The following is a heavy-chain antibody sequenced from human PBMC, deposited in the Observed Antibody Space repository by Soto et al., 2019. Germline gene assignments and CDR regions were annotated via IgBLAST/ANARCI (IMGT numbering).Heavy chain of an antibody. CDR1: GFTFTSYS. CDR3: ARNDEGGSRP. CDR2: ISDGSDYI. V-gene: IGHV3-21*01. D-gene: IGHD2-2*01. J-gene: IGHJ5*02. Sequence: EVQLVESGGGLVKPGGSLRLSCVASGFTFTSYSMNWVRQAPGKGLEWVSSISDGSDYIVYADSMKGRFTISRDNAKNSLYLEMNRLRAEDTAVYFCARNDEGGSRPWGQGTLVTVSS.